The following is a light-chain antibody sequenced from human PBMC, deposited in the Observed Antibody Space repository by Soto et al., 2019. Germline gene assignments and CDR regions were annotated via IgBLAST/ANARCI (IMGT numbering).Light chain of an antibody. CDR1: QTISRF. J-gene: IGKJ4*01. CDR3: QLINIF. V-gene: IGKV1-9*01. CDR2: AAS. Sequence: DIQLTQSPSLLSASVGDRVTITCRASQTISRFLSWYQQKQGKAPKLLIYAASTLQDGVPSRFSGSGSGTEFSLTDRSLPPEDFAKYYCQLINIFFGGGTRVEI.